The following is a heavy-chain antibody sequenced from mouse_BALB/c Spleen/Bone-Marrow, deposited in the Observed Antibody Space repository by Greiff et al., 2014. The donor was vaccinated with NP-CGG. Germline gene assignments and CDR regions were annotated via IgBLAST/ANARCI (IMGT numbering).Heavy chain of an antibody. CDR1: GFTFTDYY. D-gene: IGHD2-1*01. CDR3: ARGGYGNYFAWFAY. J-gene: IGHJ3*01. V-gene: IGHV7-3*02. CDR2: IRNKANGYTT. Sequence: EVMLVESGGGLVQPGGSLRLSCATSGFTFTDYYMSWVRQPPGKALEWLGFIRNKANGYTTEYSASVKGRFTISRDNSQSILYLQMNTLRAEDSATYYCARGGYGNYFAWFAYWGQGTLVTVSA.